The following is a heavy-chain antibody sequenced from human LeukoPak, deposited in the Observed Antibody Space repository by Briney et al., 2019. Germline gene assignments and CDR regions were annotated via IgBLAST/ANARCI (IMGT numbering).Heavy chain of an antibody. J-gene: IGHJ4*02. CDR1: GFTFGSYW. CDR3: ARNRGGYATD. Sequence: PGGSLRLSCAASGFTFGSYWMSWVRQAPGKGLEWVSVIYSGDSTYYADSVKGRFTISRDYSKNTLYLQMNSLRAEDTAVYYCARNRGGYATDWGQGTLVTVSS. CDR2: IYSGDST. V-gene: IGHV3-66*01. D-gene: IGHD5-12*01.